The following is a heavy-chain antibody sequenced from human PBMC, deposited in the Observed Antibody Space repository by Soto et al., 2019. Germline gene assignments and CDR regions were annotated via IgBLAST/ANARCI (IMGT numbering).Heavy chain of an antibody. Sequence: VASVKVSCKASGYTFPNYGITWVRQAPGQGLEWMGWISAYKTNIKYAQMFQGGVTLTKDSSTSTAYMELRSLRSDDTAIYYCVRDLDGSGAYYSDFWGQGTLVTVSS. CDR2: ISAYKTNI. D-gene: IGHD3-10*01. V-gene: IGHV1-18*01. J-gene: IGHJ4*02. CDR3: VRDLDGSGAYYSDF. CDR1: GYTFPNYG.